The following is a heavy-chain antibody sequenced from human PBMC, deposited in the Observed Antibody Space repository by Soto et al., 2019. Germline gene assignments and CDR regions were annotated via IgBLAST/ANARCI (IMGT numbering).Heavy chain of an antibody. J-gene: IGHJ4*02. Sequence: QVQLVESGGGVVQPGRSLRLSCAASGFTFSSYGMHWVRQAPGKGLEWVAVISYDGSHKYYADSVKGRFTISRDNSKNTLYLHMNSLRAEDTAVYYCAKAALYGGNSGGDFVYWGQGTLVTVSS. CDR1: GFTFSSYG. CDR2: ISYDGSHK. V-gene: IGHV3-30*18. CDR3: AKAALYGGNSGGDFVY. D-gene: IGHD2-21*02.